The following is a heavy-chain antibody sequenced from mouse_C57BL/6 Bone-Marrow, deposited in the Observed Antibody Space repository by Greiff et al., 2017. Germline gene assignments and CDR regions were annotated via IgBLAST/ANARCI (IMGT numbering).Heavy chain of an antibody. CDR2: IDPSDSYT. D-gene: IGHD1-1*01. J-gene: IGHJ2*01. Sequence: QVQLQQSGAELVKPGASVKLSCKASGYTFTSYWMQWVKQRPGQGLEWIGEIDPSDSYTNYNQKFKGKATLTVDTSSSTAYMQLSSLTSEDSAVYYCARSDYGSSYLGYYWGQGTTLTVSS. V-gene: IGHV1-50*01. CDR3: ARSDYGSSYLGYY. CDR1: GYTFTSYW.